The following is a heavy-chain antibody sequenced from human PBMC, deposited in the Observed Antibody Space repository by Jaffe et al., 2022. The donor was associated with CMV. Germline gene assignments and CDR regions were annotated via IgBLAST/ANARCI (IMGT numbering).Heavy chain of an antibody. J-gene: IGHJ3*02. V-gene: IGHV1-46*01. Sequence: QVQLVQSGAEVKKPGASVKVSCKASGYTFTSYYMHWVRQAPGQGLEWMGIINPSGGSTSYAQKFQGRVTMTRDTSTSTVYMELSSLRSEDTAVYYCARAQYVTGDPGDAFDIWGQGTMVTVSS. CDR3: ARAQYVTGDPGDAFDI. D-gene: IGHD7-27*01. CDR2: INPSGGST. CDR1: GYTFTSYY.